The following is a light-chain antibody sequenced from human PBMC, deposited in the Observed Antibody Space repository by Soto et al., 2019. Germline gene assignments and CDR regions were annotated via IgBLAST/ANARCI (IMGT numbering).Light chain of an antibody. V-gene: IGKV3-20*01. J-gene: IGKJ2*01. Sequence: EIVLTQSPGTLSLSPGERATLSCRASQSVSSSYLAWYQHKPGQAPRLLIYGASSRATGIPDRFSGSGSGTDFPLTNSRLEPEDFAVYYCQQYGSSPHTFGQGTKLEIK. CDR1: QSVSSSY. CDR2: GAS. CDR3: QQYGSSPHT.